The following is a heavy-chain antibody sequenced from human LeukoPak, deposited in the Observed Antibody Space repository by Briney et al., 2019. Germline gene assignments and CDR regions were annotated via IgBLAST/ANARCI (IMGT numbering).Heavy chain of an antibody. V-gene: IGHV4-39*01. CDR3: ARRPPALGAFDI. CDR1: GGSISRSSYY. Sequence: TSETLSLTCTVSGGSISRSSYYWGWIRQPPGKGLARIGSIYYSDSGIMYYNPSLKSRVTMSADTSKNQFSLRVSSVTAADTAVYYCARRPPALGAFDIWGQGTMVSVSS. CDR2: IYYSDSGIM. J-gene: IGHJ3*02.